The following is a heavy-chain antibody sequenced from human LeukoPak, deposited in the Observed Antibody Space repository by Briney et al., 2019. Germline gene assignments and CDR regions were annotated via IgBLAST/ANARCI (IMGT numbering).Heavy chain of an antibody. D-gene: IGHD6-13*01. J-gene: IGHJ4*02. CDR1: GFTFSSYS. CDR3: ARFIAAPYYFDY. Sequence: PGGSLRLSCAASGFTFSSYSMSWVRQAPGKGLEWVSIISDSGANTYYADSVKGRFTISRDNAKNSLYLQMNSLRAEDTAVYYCARFIAAPYYFDYWGRGTLVTVSS. V-gene: IGHV3-23*01. CDR2: ISDSGANT.